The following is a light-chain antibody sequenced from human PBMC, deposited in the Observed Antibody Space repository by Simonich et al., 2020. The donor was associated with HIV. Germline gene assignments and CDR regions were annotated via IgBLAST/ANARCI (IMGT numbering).Light chain of an antibody. CDR1: KRISSR. V-gene: IGKV1-5*03. Sequence: DIQMTQSPSTLSASVGDRVTITGRASKRISSRLALYQQKPGKAPKILIYKASSLQSWVPSRFSGSGSVTEFTLTISSLQPDDFATYYCQQYNSYSQMFGQGTKVEIK. CDR3: QQYNSYSQM. CDR2: KAS. J-gene: IGKJ1*01.